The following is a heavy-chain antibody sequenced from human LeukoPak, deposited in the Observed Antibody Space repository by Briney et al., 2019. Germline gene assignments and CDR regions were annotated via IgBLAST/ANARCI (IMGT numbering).Heavy chain of an antibody. CDR2: IYTSGST. Sequence: PSETLSLTCTVSGGSISSGSYYWRWIRQPAGRGLEWIVRIYTSGSTNYNPSLKSRITISVHTSKNQFSLKLSSVTAADTAVYYCARLTGYSSESWFDPWGQGTLVTVSS. J-gene: IGHJ5*02. CDR1: GGSISSGSYY. CDR3: ARLTGYSSESWFDP. V-gene: IGHV4-61*02. D-gene: IGHD3-9*01.